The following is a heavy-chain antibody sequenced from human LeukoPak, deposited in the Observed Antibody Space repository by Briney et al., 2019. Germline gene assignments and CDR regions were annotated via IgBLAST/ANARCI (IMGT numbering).Heavy chain of an antibody. CDR2: ISGSGGST. Sequence: PGGPLRLSCAASGFTFSSYAMSWVRQAPGKGLEWVSVISGSGGSTYYADSVQGRFTISRDNSKNTLYLQMNSLRAEDTAVYYCAKRGYDSSGYYGYFDYWAQGTLVTVSS. J-gene: IGHJ4*02. D-gene: IGHD3-22*01. CDR3: AKRGYDSSGYYGYFDY. V-gene: IGHV3-23*01. CDR1: GFTFSSYA.